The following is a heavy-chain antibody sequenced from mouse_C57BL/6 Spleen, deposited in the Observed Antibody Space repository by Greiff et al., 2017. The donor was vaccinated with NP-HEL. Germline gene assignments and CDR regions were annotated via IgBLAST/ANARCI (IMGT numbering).Heavy chain of an antibody. CDR3: ARDGITTVVAPYYAMDY. D-gene: IGHD1-1*01. CDR2: INPYNGGT. J-gene: IGHJ4*01. CDR1: GYTFTDYY. V-gene: IGHV1-19*01. Sequence: EVQLQQSGPVLVKPGASVKMSCKASGYTFTDYYMNWVKQSHGKSLEWIGVINPYNGGTSYNQKFKGKATLTVDKSSSTAYMELNSLTSEDSAVYYCARDGITTVVAPYYAMDYWGQGTSVTVSS.